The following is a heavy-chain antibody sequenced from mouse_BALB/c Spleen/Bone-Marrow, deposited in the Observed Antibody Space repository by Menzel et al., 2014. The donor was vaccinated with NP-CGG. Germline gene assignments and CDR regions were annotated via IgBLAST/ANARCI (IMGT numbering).Heavy chain of an antibody. V-gene: IGHV1-87*01. CDR2: IYPGDGDT. CDR1: GYTFTSYW. J-gene: IGHJ1*01. CDR3: AKGYYYGSNYGWYFDV. Sequence: QVQLQQSGAELARPGASVKLSCKASGYTFTSYWMQWVKQRPGQGLEWIGAIYPGDGDTRYTQKFKGKATLTADKSSSTAYMQLSSLASEDSAVYNCAKGYYYGSNYGWYFDVWGAGTTVTVSS. D-gene: IGHD1-1*01.